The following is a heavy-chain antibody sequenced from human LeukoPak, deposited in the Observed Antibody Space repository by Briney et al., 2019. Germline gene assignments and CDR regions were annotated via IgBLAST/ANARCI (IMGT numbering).Heavy chain of an antibody. J-gene: IGHJ6*02. CDR1: GGSVSSGSYY. CDR3: ARDVLLWFGASYYYYGMDV. V-gene: IGHV4-30-4*08. Sequence: SETLSLTCTVSGGSVSSGSYYWSWIRQPPGKGLEWIGYIYYSGSTYYNPSLKSRVTISVDTSKNQFSLKLSSVTAADTAVYYCARDVLLWFGASYYYYGMDVWGQGTTVTVSS. CDR2: IYYSGST. D-gene: IGHD3-10*01.